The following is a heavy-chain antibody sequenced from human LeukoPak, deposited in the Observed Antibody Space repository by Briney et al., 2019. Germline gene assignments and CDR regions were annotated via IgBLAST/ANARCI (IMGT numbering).Heavy chain of an antibody. V-gene: IGHV3-21*01. Sequence: PGGSLRLSCAASGFTFSSYSMNWVRQAPGKGLEWVSSISSSSSYIYYADSVKGRFTISRDNAKNSLYLQMNSLRAEDTAVYYCAREAYYYGSGGYWDFDYWGQGTLVTVSS. D-gene: IGHD3-10*01. J-gene: IGHJ4*02. CDR3: AREAYYYGSGGYWDFDY. CDR2: ISSSSSYI. CDR1: GFTFSSYS.